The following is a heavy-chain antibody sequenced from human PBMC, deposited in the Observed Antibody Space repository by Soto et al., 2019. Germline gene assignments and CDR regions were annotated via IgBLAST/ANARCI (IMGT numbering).Heavy chain of an antibody. Sequence: EVQLVESGGGLVQPGGSLRLSCAASGFTFSSYWMSWVRQAPGKGLEWVANIKQDGSEKYYVDSVKGRFTNSRDNAKNSLYLQMNSLRAEDTAVYYCARDRGSSSWAASPNYFDYWGQGTLVTVSS. CDR2: IKQDGSEK. CDR3: ARDRGSSSWAASPNYFDY. J-gene: IGHJ4*02. D-gene: IGHD6-13*01. V-gene: IGHV3-7*05. CDR1: GFTFSSYW.